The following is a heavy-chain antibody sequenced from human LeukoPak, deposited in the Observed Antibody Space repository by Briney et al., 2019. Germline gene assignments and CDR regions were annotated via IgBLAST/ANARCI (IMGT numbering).Heavy chain of an antibody. CDR3: ARLLSLGAFDI. D-gene: IGHD3-16*01. V-gene: IGHV4-39*01. CDR2: IHYTGST. CDR1: RGSISGPNHY. J-gene: IGHJ3*02. Sequence: SETLSLTCTASRGSISGPNHYYGCTRLPPGKGLEWIGIIHYTGSTYYKPSLQSRVTISVDTSKNQFSLKLTSVTAADTAVYYCARLLSLGAFDIWGQGTMVTVSS.